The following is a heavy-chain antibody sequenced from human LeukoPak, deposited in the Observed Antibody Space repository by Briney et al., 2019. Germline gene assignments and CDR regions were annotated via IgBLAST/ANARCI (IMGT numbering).Heavy chain of an antibody. CDR1: GGSFSGYY. V-gene: IGHV4-34*01. CDR3: ARGATTLYYFDY. CDR2: INHSGST. D-gene: IGHD5-24*01. J-gene: IGHJ4*02. Sequence: SETLSLTCAVYGGSFSGYYWSWIRQPPGKGLEWIGEINHSGSTNYNPSLKSRVTISVDTSKNQFSLKLSSVTAADTAVHYCARGATTLYYFDYWGQGTLVTVSS.